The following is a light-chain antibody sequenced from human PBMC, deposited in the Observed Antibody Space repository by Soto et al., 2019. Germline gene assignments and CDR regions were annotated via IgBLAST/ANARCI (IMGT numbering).Light chain of an antibody. V-gene: IGKV1-5*03. J-gene: IGKJ2*01. CDR1: QSISSW. CDR3: QQYSTSWFT. Sequence: DIQMTQSPSTLSASVGDRATITCRASQSISSWLAWYQQKPGKAPKLLIYKASSLEGGVPSRFSGSGSGTEFTLTISSLQPDDFATYYCQQYSTSWFTFGQGTKLEIK. CDR2: KAS.